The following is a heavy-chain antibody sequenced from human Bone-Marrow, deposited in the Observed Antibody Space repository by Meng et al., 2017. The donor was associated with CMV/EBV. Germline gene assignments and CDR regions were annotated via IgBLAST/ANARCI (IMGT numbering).Heavy chain of an antibody. CDR1: GGSISSSSYY. V-gene: IGHV4-39*07. Sequence: SETLSLTCTVSGGSISSSSYYWGWIRQPPGKGLEWIGSIYYSGSTYYNPSLKSRVTISVDTSKNQFSLKLSSVTAADTAVYYCARGVGIAAAGVDYWGQGTLVTFSS. CDR2: IYYSGST. J-gene: IGHJ4*02. D-gene: IGHD6-13*01. CDR3: ARGVGIAAAGVDY.